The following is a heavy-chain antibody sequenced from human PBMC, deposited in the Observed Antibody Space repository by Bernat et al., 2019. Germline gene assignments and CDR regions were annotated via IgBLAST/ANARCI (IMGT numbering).Heavy chain of an antibody. Sequence: QLQLQESGPGLVKPSETLSLTCTVSGGSISSSSYYWGWIRQPPGKGLEWIGSIYYSGSTYYNPSLKSRVTISVDTSKIQFSLKLSSVTAANTAVYYCASHMIIVVYFDYWGQGTLVTVSS. J-gene: IGHJ4*02. CDR3: ASHMIIVVYFDY. CDR1: GGSISSSSYY. V-gene: IGHV4-39*01. CDR2: IYYSGST. D-gene: IGHD3-22*01.